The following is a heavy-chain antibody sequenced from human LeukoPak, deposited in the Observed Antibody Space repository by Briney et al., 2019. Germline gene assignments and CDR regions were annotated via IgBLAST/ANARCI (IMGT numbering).Heavy chain of an antibody. CDR1: GFTVGSNY. CDR2: IYSGGST. CDR3: ARDPNYGDYEGI. J-gene: IGHJ4*02. Sequence: GGSLRLSCAASGFTVGSNYMSWVRQAPGKGLEWVSVIYSGGSTYYADSVKGRFTISRDNSKNTLYLQMNSLRAEDTAVYYCARDPNYGDYEGIWGQGTLVTVSS. D-gene: IGHD4-17*01. V-gene: IGHV3-53*01.